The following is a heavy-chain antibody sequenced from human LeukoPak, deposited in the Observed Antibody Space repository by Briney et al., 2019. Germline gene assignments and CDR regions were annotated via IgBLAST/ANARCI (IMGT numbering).Heavy chain of an antibody. J-gene: IGHJ6*03. CDR2: IYTSGST. CDR1: GVSISSYY. V-gene: IGHV4-4*07. D-gene: IGHD2-2*01. CDR3: ARGRYESIRLCIYYYYYMDV. Sequence: SETLSLSCTVSGVSISSYYWNWIRQPAGKGLEWIGRIYTSGSTIYNPSLKSRVTMSVDTSKNQFSLKLSSVTAADTAVYYCARGRYESIRLCIYYYYYMDVSGKGTTVTASS.